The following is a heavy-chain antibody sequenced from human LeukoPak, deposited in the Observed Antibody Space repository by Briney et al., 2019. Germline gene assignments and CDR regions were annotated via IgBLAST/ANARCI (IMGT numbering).Heavy chain of an antibody. Sequence: PSETLSLTCAVYGGSFSSYYWSWIRQPPGKGLEWIGYIYYSGSTNYNPSLKSRVTISVDTSKNQFSLKLSSVTAADTAVYYCARSSSFRGVPFDYWGQGTLVTVSS. V-gene: IGHV4-59*01. D-gene: IGHD3-10*01. CDR2: IYYSGST. CDR1: GGSFSSYY. J-gene: IGHJ4*02. CDR3: ARSSSFRGVPFDY.